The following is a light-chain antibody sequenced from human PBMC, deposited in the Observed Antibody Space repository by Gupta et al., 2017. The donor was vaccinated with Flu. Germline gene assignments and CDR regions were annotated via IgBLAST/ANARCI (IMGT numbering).Light chain of an antibody. CDR2: GVT. J-gene: IGLJ2*01. CDR3: CSYAGTFTLV. CDR1: TSDVGNYDY. V-gene: IGLV2-11*01. Sequence: SVAISCTGTTSDVGNYDYVSWYQQHPGKAPKLMIYGVTERPSGVPDRFSGSKSGNTASLTISGLQAEDEAFYYCCSYAGTFTLVFGGGTRLTVL.